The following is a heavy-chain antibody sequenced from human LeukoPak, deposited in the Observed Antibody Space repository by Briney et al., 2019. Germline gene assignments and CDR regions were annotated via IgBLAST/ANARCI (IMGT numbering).Heavy chain of an antibody. CDR3: ARGRWLNAFDI. CDR2: INHSGST. J-gene: IGHJ3*02. V-gene: IGHV4-34*01. D-gene: IGHD4-23*01. Sequence: SETLSLTCAVYGGSFSGYYWSWIRQPPGKGLEWIGEINHSGSTNYSPSLKSRVTISVDTSKNQFSLKLSSVTAADTAVYYCARGRWLNAFDIWGQGTMVTVSS. CDR1: GGSFSGYY.